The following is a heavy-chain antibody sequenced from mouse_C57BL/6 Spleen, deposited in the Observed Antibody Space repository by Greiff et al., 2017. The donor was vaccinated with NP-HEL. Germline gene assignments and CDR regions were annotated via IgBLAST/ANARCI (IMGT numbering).Heavy chain of an antibody. Sequence: EVKLVESGGGLVQPKGSLKLSCAASGFSFNTYAMNWVRQGPGKGLEWVARIRSKSNNYATYYADSVKDRFTISRDDSESMLYLQMNNLKTEDTAMYYCVSLETDLLRYFDVWGTGTTVTVSS. CDR1: GFSFNTYA. J-gene: IGHJ1*03. CDR3: VSLETDLLRYFDV. V-gene: IGHV10-1*01. D-gene: IGHD2-10*02. CDR2: IRSKSNNYAT.